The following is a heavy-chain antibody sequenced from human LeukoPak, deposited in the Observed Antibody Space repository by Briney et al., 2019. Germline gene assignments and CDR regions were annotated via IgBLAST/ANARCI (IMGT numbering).Heavy chain of an antibody. CDR2: ISYDGSNK. J-gene: IGHJ4*02. V-gene: IGHV3-30*18. CDR3: AKGWLQYGY. D-gene: IGHD5-24*01. CDR1: GFTFSSYG. Sequence: PGGSLRLSCAASGFTFSSYGMHWVRQALDKGLEWVAVISYDGSNKYYADSVKGRFTISRDNSKNTLYLQMNSLRAEDTAVYYCAKGWLQYGYWGQGTLVTVSS.